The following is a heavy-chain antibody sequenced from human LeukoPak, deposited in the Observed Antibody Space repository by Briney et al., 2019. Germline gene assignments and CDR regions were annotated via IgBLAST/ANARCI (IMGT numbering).Heavy chain of an antibody. Sequence: GGSLRLSCAASGFTFSSYWMNWVRQAPGKGLVWVSHIDSDGSSTKYADSVKGRFTISRDNAKNTLYLQMNSLRAEDTAVYYCARTSSSTIDYWGQGTLVTVSS. CDR2: IDSDGSST. CDR3: ARTSSSTIDY. J-gene: IGHJ4*02. CDR1: GFTFSSYW. V-gene: IGHV3-74*03.